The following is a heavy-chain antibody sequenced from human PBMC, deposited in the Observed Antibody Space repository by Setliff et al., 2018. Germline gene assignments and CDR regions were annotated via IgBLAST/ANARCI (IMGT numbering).Heavy chain of an antibody. CDR3: ARLSWNGLRYYGLDV. V-gene: IGHV4-34*01. J-gene: IGHJ6*02. CDR1: GESFSNNY. Sequence: ASETLSLTCSVYGESFSNNYWSWIRQTPGKGLEWIGESNHGGSTSYHPSLKSRLTMSVDTSKNQFSLKLRSVTAADTAVYYCARLSWNGLRYYGLDVWGQGTTVTVSS. CDR2: SNHGGST. D-gene: IGHD3-3*01.